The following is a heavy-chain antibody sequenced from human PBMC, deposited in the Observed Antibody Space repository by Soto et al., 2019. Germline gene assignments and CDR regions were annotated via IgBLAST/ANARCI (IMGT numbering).Heavy chain of an antibody. D-gene: IGHD5-18*01. CDR1: GGTFSSYA. CDR3: ARYVDTRKRAYFDY. J-gene: IGHJ4*02. CDR2: IIPIFGTA. V-gene: IGHV1-69*06. Sequence: SVKVSCKASGGTFSSYAISWVRQAPGQGLEWMGGIIPIFGTANYAQKFQGRVTITADKSTSTAYMELSSLRSEDTAMYYCARYVDTRKRAYFDYWGQGTLVTVSS.